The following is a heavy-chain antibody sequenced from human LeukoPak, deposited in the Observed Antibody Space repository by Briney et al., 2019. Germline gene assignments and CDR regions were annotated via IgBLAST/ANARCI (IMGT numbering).Heavy chain of an antibody. CDR1: GGSFSGYY. V-gene: IGHV4-34*01. J-gene: IGHJ4*02. Sequence: SETLSLTCAVYGGSFSGYYWSWIRQPPGKGLEWIWEINHSGSTNYNPSLKSRVTISVDTSKNQFSLKLSSVTAADTAVYYCASLTDSSSSFDYWGQGTLVTVSS. CDR3: ASLTDSSSSFDY. CDR2: INHSGST. D-gene: IGHD6-6*01.